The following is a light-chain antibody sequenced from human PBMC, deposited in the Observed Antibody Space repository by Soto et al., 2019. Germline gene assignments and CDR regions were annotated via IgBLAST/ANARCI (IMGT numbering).Light chain of an antibody. CDR3: QQYDSSPRT. CDR1: QSVSSSF. Sequence: DIVLTQSPGALSLSPGERATLSCRASQSVSSSFLAWYQQKPGQAPRLLIYGASSRATGIPDRFSGSGSGTDFTLTISRLEGEDFAVDYCQQYDSSPRTFGQGTKVEI. V-gene: IGKV3-20*01. J-gene: IGKJ1*01. CDR2: GAS.